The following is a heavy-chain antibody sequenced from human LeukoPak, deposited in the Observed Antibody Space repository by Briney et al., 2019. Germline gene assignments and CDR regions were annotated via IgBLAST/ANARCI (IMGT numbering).Heavy chain of an antibody. CDR1: GFTFSTYW. CDR2: IKSDGGT. J-gene: IGHJ1*01. CDR3: ARAPSEIGGYYPEYFRH. V-gene: IGHV3-74*01. Sequence: GGSLTLACAASGFTFSTYWMHWVRQAPGKGLVWVSRIKSDGGTNYAASVKGRFTISRDNAKKTVSLQMNSLRPEDTGVYYCARAPSEIGGYYPEYFRHWGQGTLVTVSS. D-gene: IGHD3-22*01.